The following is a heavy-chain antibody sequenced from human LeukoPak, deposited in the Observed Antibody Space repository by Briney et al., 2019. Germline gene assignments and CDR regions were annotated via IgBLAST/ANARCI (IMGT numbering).Heavy chain of an antibody. D-gene: IGHD3-10*01. J-gene: IGHJ6*02. CDR2: INPNGGGT. Sequence: ASVKVSCKASGYNFTGYYVHWVRQAPGKGLEWMGWINPNGGGTNYAQKFQGRVSMTRDTSISTAYMELSRLRFDDTAVYYCARDFPARGYGMDVWGQGTTVTV. V-gene: IGHV1-2*02. CDR1: GYNFTGYY. CDR3: ARDFPARGYGMDV.